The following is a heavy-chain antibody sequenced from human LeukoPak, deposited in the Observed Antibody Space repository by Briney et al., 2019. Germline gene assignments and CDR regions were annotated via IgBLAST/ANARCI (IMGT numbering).Heavy chain of an antibody. J-gene: IGHJ4*02. CDR2: ISGSSSTI. CDR3: ARDGTGGVNYFGAGSYDS. CDR1: GFTFRGYS. V-gene: IGHV3-48*01. Sequence: PGGSLRLSCVASGFTFRGYSLNWVRQAPGKGREGISYISGSSSTIYYTDSVKGRFTISRDNGKNSLYLQMNSLEVEDTAMYYCARDGTGGVNYFGAGSYDSWGQGTLVVVSS. D-gene: IGHD3-10*01.